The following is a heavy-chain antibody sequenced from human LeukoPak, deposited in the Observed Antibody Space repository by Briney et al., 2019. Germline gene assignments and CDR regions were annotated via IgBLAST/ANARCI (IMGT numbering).Heavy chain of an antibody. V-gene: IGHV5-51*01. J-gene: IGHJ2*01. CDR1: AYSFTRNW. D-gene: IGHD4-23*01. CDR3: ARRVVNNRNWYFDL. Sequence: PGESLKISCKGSAYSFTRNWIGSVRQMAGKNVEWMAIIFPGDSNTRYSPSFQGQVTISADKSINTAYLQWSSLKASDTAMYYCARRVVNNRNWYFDLWGRGTLVTVSS. CDR2: IFPGDSNT.